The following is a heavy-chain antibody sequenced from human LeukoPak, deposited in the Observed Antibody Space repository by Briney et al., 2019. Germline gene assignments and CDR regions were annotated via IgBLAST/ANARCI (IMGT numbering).Heavy chain of an antibody. V-gene: IGHV3-48*04. CDR1: GFTFSSYS. CDR2: ISSSSTI. Sequence: GGSLRLSCAASGFTFSSYSMNWVRQAPGKGLERVSYISSSSTIYYADSVKGRFTISRDNAKNSLYLQMNSLRAEDTAVYYCARNYAFDIWGQGTMVTVSS. CDR3: ARNYAFDI. J-gene: IGHJ3*02.